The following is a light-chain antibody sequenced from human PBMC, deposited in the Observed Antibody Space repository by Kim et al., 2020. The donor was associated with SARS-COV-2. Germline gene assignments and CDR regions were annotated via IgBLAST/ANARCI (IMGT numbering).Light chain of an antibody. J-gene: IGKJ1*01. CDR1: QSVSSNY. CDR3: QQYGYSTGP. Sequence: EIVLTQSPGTLSLSPGERATLSCRASQSVSSNYLAWYQQKPGQAPRLLIYGASSRATGIPDRFSGSGSGTDFTLTTSRLEPEDFAVYYCQQYGYSTGPFGQGTKVDIK. CDR2: GAS. V-gene: IGKV3-20*01.